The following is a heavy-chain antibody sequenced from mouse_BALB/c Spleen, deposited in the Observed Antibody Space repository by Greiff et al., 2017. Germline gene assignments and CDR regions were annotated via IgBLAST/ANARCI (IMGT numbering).Heavy chain of an antibody. V-gene: IGHV2-9*02. J-gene: IGHJ2*01. D-gene: IGHD1-1*01. Sequence: VKLVESGPGLVAPSQSLSITCTVSGFSLTSYGVHWVRQPPGKGLEWLGVIWAGGSTNYNSALMSRLSISKDNSKSQVFLKMNSLQTDDTAMYYCARDYYYGSSPLDYWGQGTTLTVSS. CDR3: ARDYYYGSSPLDY. CDR2: IWAGGST. CDR1: GFSLTSYG.